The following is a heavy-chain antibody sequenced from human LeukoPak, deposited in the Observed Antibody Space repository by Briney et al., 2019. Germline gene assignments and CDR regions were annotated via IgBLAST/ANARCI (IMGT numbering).Heavy chain of an antibody. CDR2: INHSGST. CDR1: GGSFSGYY. V-gene: IGHV4-34*01. D-gene: IGHD2-2*01. Sequence: SETLSLTCAVYGGSFSGYYWSWIRQPPGKGLEWSGEINHSGSTNYNPSLKSRVTISVDTSKNQFSLKLSSVTAADTAVYYCARRPPLTYCSCTSCSLPPYYDYWGQGTLVTVSS. CDR3: ARRPPLTYCSCTSCSLPPYYDY. J-gene: IGHJ4*02.